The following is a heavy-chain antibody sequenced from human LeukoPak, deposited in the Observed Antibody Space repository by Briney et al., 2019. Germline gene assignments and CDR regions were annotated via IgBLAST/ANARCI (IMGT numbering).Heavy chain of an antibody. CDR2: IKQDGSEK. V-gene: IGHV3-7*05. Sequence: GGSLRLSCPASGFTFSNYWMSWVRQAPGKGLEWVANIKQDGSEKYYVDSVKGRFTISRDNADNSLYLQMNSLRAEATAVYYCAGPRECSNGDCRYFDYWGQGTLVTVSS. D-gene: IGHD2-8*01. J-gene: IGHJ4*02. CDR3: AGPRECSNGDCRYFDY. CDR1: GFTFSNYW.